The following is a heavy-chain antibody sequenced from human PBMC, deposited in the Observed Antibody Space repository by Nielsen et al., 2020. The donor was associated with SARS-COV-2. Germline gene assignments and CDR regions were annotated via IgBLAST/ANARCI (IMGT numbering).Heavy chain of an antibody. CDR3: VKERGGGSNGDYALDY. CDR1: GFTFSNLA. J-gene: IGHJ4*02. V-gene: IGHV3-64D*06. D-gene: IGHD4-17*01. CDR2: ISSSGGST. Sequence: GESLKISCSASGFTFSNLAMLWVRQPPGEGLKYISVISSSGGSTHYADSVKGRFTISRDNSKNTLYLQMNSLRPEDTAVYYCVKERGGGSNGDYALDYWGQGTLVTVSS.